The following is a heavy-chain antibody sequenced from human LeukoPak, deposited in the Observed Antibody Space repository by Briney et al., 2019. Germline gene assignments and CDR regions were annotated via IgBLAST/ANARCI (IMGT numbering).Heavy chain of an antibody. CDR3: AKDITPGGYNWFDP. Sequence: PGGSLRLSCAASGFTFSSYWMSWVRQAPGKGLEWVANIKQDGSEKYYVDSVKGRFTISRDNAKNSLYLQMNSLRAEDTAVYYCAKDITPGGYNWFDPWGQGTLVTVSS. V-gene: IGHV3-7*03. D-gene: IGHD1-14*01. J-gene: IGHJ5*02. CDR1: GFTFSSYW. CDR2: IKQDGSEK.